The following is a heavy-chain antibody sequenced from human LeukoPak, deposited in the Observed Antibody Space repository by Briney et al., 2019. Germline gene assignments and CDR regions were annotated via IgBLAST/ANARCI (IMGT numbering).Heavy chain of an antibody. CDR1: GGAISSSY. V-gene: IGHV4-59*08. CDR3: ANSIDFDYGDYYFDY. J-gene: IGHJ4*02. Sequence: SETLSLTCTVSGGAISSSYWGWIRQPPGKGLEWIGYIYYSGSTNYNPSLKSRVTISIDTSKNQFSLKLSSVTAADTAVYYCANSIDFDYGDYYFDYWGQGALVTISS. CDR2: IYYSGST. D-gene: IGHD4-17*01.